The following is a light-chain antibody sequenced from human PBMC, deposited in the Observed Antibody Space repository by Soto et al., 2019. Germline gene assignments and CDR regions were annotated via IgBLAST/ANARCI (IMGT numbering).Light chain of an antibody. Sequence: EIVMTQSPGTLSVSPGERATLSCRASQSVSSSLAWYQQRPGQAPGLLIYGASTRATGVPARFSGSGSGTESTPTFTSLQSEDFAVYYCQQYNNCSPYTLGQGTKLQIK. CDR3: QQYNNCSPYT. J-gene: IGKJ2*01. CDR2: GAS. V-gene: IGKV3-15*01. CDR1: QSVSSS.